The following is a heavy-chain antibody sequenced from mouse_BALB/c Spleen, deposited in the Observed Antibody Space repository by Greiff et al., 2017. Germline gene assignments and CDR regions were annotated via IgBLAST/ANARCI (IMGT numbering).Heavy chain of an antibody. D-gene: IGHD3-1*01. V-gene: IGHV1-87*01. J-gene: IGHJ3*01. CDR2: IYPGDGDT. Sequence: QVQLKQSGAELARPGASVKLSCKASGYTFTSYWMQWVKQRPGQGLEWIGAIYPGDGDTRYTQKFKGKATLTADKSSSTAYMQLSSLASEDSAVYYCARSGLVWGQGTLVTVSA. CDR1: GYTFTSYW. CDR3: ARSGLV.